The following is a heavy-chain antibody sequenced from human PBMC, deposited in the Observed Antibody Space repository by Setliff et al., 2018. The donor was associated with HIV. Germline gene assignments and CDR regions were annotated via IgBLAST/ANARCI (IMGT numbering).Heavy chain of an antibody. CDR2: IGEAT. V-gene: IGHV3-21*06. J-gene: IGHJ6*02. Sequence: LSLSCAGLGFTFDNYGMNWVRQAPGKGLEWVSTIGEATDFADSVKGRFTTSRDNAKNSLYLQMNSLSAEDTAVYYCTRDGPGRARADYYGMDVWGQGTTVTVSS. CDR3: TRDGPGRARADYYGMDV. CDR1: GFTFDNYG.